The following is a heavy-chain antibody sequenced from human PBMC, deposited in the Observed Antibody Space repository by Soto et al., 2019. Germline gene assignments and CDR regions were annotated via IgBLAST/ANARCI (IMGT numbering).Heavy chain of an antibody. CDR3: ARDIWWEPGVDAFHI. J-gene: IGHJ3*02. V-gene: IGHV3-30-3*01. Sequence: QVQLVESGGGVVQPGRSLRLSCAASGFTFNFFAMHWVRQAAGKGLEWVAAVSKDGSNTYYADSVKGRFTISRDNPKNTLYLQMNSLRLEDTAVYYCARDIWWEPGVDAFHIWGQGTMVTVSP. CDR1: GFTFNFFA. CDR2: VSKDGSNT. D-gene: IGHD1-26*01.